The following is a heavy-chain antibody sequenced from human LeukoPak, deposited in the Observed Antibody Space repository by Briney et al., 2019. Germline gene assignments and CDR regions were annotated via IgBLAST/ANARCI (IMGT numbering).Heavy chain of an antibody. V-gene: IGHV3-11*05. CDR1: GFIVSDYS. Sequence: GGSLRLSCAASGFIVSDYSISWIRQSPGKGPEWISYVMSGRGSTNYADSVKGRFTISRDNAKNSVALQLDGLRADDTAVYFCTRERRGSYYAFESWGQGTLVTVSS. CDR2: VMSGRGST. J-gene: IGHJ4*02. D-gene: IGHD3-16*01. CDR3: TRERRGSYYAFES.